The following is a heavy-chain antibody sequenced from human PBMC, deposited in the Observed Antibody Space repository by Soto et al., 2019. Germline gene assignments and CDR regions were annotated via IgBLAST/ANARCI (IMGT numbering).Heavy chain of an antibody. CDR1: GDSISSSSYY. CDR2: IFNSGST. J-gene: IGHJ6*02. D-gene: IGHD2-15*01. Sequence: SETLSLTCTVSGDSISSSSYYWGWIRQPPGKGLEWIGSIFNSGSTYYNPSLKSRVTISVDTSKNQFSLNLSSVTAADTAEYYCARGAGSPTYYYGMDVWGQGTTVTVSS. CDR3: ARGAGSPTYYYGMDV. V-gene: IGHV4-39*01.